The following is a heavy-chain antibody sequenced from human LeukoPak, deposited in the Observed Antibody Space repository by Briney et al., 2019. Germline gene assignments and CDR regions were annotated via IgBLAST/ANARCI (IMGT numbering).Heavy chain of an antibody. J-gene: IGHJ4*02. D-gene: IGHD5-18*01. CDR3: ARRYSYGIGYNGFDY. V-gene: IGHV3-48*04. CDR2: ISSSSSTI. CDR1: GFTFSSYS. Sequence: PGGSLRLSGAASGFTFSSYSMNWVRQAPGKGMEWVSYISSSSSTIYYADSVKGRFTISRDNAKNSLYLQMNSLRAEDTAVYYCARRYSYGIGYNGFDYWGQGTLVTVSS.